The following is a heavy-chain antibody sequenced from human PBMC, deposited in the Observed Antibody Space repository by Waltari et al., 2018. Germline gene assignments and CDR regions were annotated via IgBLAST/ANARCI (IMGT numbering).Heavy chain of an antibody. J-gene: IGHJ6*02. D-gene: IGHD2-15*01. Sequence: VQLVESGGGLVQPGGSLRLSCEASGLPFSTYWMCWVRQVPGKGLVWVSTMTSDGTSTRYADSVKGRFTISRDNAKNTLYLQTNSLRAEDTAVYYCASHRPGGYGMDVWGHGTTVTVSS. V-gene: IGHV3-74*01. CDR1: GLPFSTYW. CDR2: MTSDGTST. CDR3: ASHRPGGYGMDV.